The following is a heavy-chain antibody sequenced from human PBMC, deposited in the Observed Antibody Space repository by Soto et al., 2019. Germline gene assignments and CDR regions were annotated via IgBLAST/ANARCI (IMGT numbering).Heavy chain of an antibody. D-gene: IGHD2-15*01. V-gene: IGHV3-48*01. CDR2: ISSSSSTI. J-gene: IGHJ4*02. CDR3: ARAYCSGGSCHFDY. CDR1: GFTFSIYS. Sequence: TGGSLRLSCAASGFTFSIYSMNWVRQAPGKGLEWVSYISSSSSTIYYADSVKGRFTISRDNAKNSLYVQMNSLRAEDTAVYYCARAYCSGGSCHFDYWGQGTLVTVSS.